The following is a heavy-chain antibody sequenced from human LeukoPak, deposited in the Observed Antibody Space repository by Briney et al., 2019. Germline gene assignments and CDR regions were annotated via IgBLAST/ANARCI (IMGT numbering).Heavy chain of an antibody. CDR1: GFTFGSYS. V-gene: IGHV3-21*01. D-gene: IGHD6-19*01. CDR2: ISSSSSYI. J-gene: IGHJ4*02. CDR3: ARVYSSGWYEFDFDY. Sequence: AGGSLRLSCAASGFTFGSYSMNWVRQAPGKGLEWVSSISSSSSYIYYADSVKGRFTISRDNAKNSLYLQMNSLRAEDTAVYYCARVYSSGWYEFDFDYWGQGTLVTVSS.